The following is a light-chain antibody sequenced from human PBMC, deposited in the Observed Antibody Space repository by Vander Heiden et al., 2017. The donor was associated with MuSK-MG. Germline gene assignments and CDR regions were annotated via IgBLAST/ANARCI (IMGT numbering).Light chain of an antibody. V-gene: IGLV2-14*01. CDR3: SSYTSSSTWV. CDR1: SSDVGGYNY. J-gene: IGLJ3*02. CDR2: EVS. Sequence: QSALTQPASVSGSPRQSITISCTGTSSDVGGYNYVSWYQQPPGKAPKLIIYEVSNRPSGVSNRFSGSKSGNTASLTISGLQADDEADYYCSSYTSSSTWVFGGGTKLTVL.